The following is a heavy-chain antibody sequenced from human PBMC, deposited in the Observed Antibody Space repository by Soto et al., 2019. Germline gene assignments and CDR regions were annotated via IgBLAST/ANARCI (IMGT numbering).Heavy chain of an antibody. J-gene: IGHJ4*02. CDR1: GFTFSSYG. CDR3: ARGITKYLNRPYRPRKNLDY. CDR2: ISYDGSNK. D-gene: IGHD3-3*01. V-gene: IGHV3-30*03. Sequence: QVQLVESGGGVVQPGRSLRLSCAASGFTFSSYGMHWVRQAPGKGLEWVAVISYDGSNKYYADSVKGRFTISRDNSKNTLYLQMNSLRAEDTAVYYCARGITKYLNRPYRPRKNLDYWGQGTLVTVSS.